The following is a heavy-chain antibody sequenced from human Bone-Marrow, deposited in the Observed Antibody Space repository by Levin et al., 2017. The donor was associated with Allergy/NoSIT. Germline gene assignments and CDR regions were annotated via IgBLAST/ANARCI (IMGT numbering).Heavy chain of an antibody. CDR2: ISSRSTHI. V-gene: IGHV3-21*01. Sequence: GGSLRLSCAGSGFTFSSYSVNWVRQAPGKGLEWVSSISSRSTHIYYADSVRGRFTISRDNAKNSLYLQMNSLRDEDTAVYYCARGGMGATADDTFDIWGRGTMVTVSS. CDR3: ARGGMGATADDTFDI. D-gene: IGHD1-26*01. CDR1: GFTFSSYS. J-gene: IGHJ3*02.